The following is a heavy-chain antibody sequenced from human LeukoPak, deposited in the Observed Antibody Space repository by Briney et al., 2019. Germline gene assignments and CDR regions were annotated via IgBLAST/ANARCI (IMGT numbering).Heavy chain of an antibody. J-gene: IGHJ4*02. CDR3: ARVELKWMPTILAYDY. V-gene: IGHV1-2*02. D-gene: IGHD5-24*01. CDR2: MNPKSGET. Sequence: ASVKVSCKSSGYTFTCYYIHWVRQAPGQGGEWMGWMNPKSGETNYAQKFQGRVTVTGERSISTSYMELSRLRSDDTPVYYCARVELKWMPTILAYDYWGQATLLTVSS. CDR1: GYTFTCYY.